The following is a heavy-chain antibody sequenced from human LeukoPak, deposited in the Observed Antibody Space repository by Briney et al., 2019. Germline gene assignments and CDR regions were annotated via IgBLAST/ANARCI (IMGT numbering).Heavy chain of an antibody. D-gene: IGHD4-23*01. CDR3: ARGSVSYGGNASDI. Sequence: ASVKVSCKVSGYTLTELSMHWVRQAPGKGLEWMGGFDPEDGETIYAQKFQGRVTMTTDTSTSTAYMELRSLRSDDTAVYYCARGSVSYGGNASDIWGQGTMVTVSS. V-gene: IGHV1-24*01. J-gene: IGHJ3*02. CDR1: GYTLTELS. CDR2: FDPEDGET.